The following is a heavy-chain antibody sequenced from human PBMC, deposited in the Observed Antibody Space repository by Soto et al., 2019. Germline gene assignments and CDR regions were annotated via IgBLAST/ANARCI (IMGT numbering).Heavy chain of an antibody. J-gene: IGHJ4*02. V-gene: IGHV3-13*01. D-gene: IGHD2-15*01. CDR1: GFTFSSYD. CDR2: IGTAGDT. Sequence: PGGSLRLSCAASGFTFSSYDMHWVRQATGKGLEWVSAIGTAGDTYYPGSVKGRFTISRENARNSLYLQMNSLRAGDTAVYYCARAALGYCSGGSCKSFDYWGQGTLVTVSS. CDR3: ARAALGYCSGGSCKSFDY.